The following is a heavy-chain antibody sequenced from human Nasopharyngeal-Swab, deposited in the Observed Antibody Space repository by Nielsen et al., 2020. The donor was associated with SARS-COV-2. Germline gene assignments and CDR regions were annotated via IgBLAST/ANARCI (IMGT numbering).Heavy chain of an antibody. D-gene: IGHD6-13*01. Sequence: GSLRLSCAVYGGSFSGYYWSWIRQPPGKGLEWIGEINHSGSTNYNPSLKSRVTISVDTSKNQFSLKLSSVTAADTAVYYCFGLAAAGYFDYWGQGTLVTVSS. CDR1: GGSFSGYY. V-gene: IGHV4-34*03. J-gene: IGHJ4*02. CDR2: INHSGST. CDR3: FGLAAAGYFDY.